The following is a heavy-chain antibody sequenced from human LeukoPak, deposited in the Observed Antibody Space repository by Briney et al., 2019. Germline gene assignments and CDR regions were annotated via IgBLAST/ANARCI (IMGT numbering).Heavy chain of an antibody. CDR2: INTNTRNL. CDR3: ARDKYQLPYEIDY. CDR1: GYTFTNYG. V-gene: IGHV7-4-1*02. Sequence: ASVKVSCRASGYTFTNYGVNWVRQAPGQGLEWMGWINTNTRNLTYAQGFTGRFVFSLDTSLSTAYLQISSLKAEDTAVYYCARDKYQLPYEIDYWGQGTLVTVSS. J-gene: IGHJ4*02. D-gene: IGHD2-2*01.